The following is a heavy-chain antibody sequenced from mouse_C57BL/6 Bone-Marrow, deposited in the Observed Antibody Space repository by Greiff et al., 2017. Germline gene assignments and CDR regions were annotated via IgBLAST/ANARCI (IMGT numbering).Heavy chain of an antibody. CDR3: ARSGITTLVASYYCDY. J-gene: IGHJ2*01. V-gene: IGHV1-20*01. CDR1: GYSFTGYF. D-gene: IGHD1-1*01. Sequence: VQLQQSGPELVKPGASVKISCKASGYSFTGYFMNWVMQSPGKSLEWIGRINPYNGDTFYNQKFKGKATLTVDKSSSTAHVELRSLTSEDSAVYDCARSGITTLVASYYCDYWGQGTTLTVSA. CDR2: INPYNGDT.